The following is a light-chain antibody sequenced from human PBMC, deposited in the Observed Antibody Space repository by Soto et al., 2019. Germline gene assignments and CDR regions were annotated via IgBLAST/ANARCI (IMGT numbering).Light chain of an antibody. CDR3: QQHDSYPRT. CDR1: QDISNT. V-gene: IGKV1-13*02. CDR2: GVF. J-gene: IGKJ2*01. Sequence: ALPLTQSPSSLSASVGDRVTITCRASQDISNTLAWYQRKPGKAPKVLIYGVFTLESGVPSRFSGSRSGTDFTLNISSLQPEDFASYYCQQHDSYPRTFGQGTKLELK.